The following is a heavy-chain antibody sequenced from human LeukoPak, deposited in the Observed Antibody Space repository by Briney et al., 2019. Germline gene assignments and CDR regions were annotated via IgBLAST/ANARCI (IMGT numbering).Heavy chain of an antibody. CDR1: GLTFSSYG. Sequence: PVRTLRLSSAASGLTFSSYGMHWVPQAPAKGQERVAVISYDGSNKCYADSVKGRFTISSDNSKNTLYLQMNSLRAEDTAVYYCAKERWVATYASRDYWGQGTLVTVSS. J-gene: IGHJ4*02. CDR2: ISYDGSNK. D-gene: IGHD5-12*01. V-gene: IGHV3-30*18. CDR3: AKERWVATYASRDY.